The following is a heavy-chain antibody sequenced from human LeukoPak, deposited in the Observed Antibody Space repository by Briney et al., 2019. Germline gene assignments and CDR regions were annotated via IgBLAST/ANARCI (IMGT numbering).Heavy chain of an antibody. J-gene: IGHJ4*02. Sequence: GGSLRLSCAASGLTFSSYAMSWVRQAPGKGLEWVSAISGSGGSTYYADSVKGRFTISRDNSKNTLYLQMNSLRAEDTAVYYCAKEPQWELLGGPFDYWGQGTLVTVSS. D-gene: IGHD1-26*01. CDR3: AKEPQWELLGGPFDY. V-gene: IGHV3-23*01. CDR2: ISGSGGST. CDR1: GLTFSSYA.